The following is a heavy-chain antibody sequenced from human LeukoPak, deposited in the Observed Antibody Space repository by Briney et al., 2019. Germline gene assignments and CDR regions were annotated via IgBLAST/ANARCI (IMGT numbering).Heavy chain of an antibody. J-gene: IGHJ4*02. V-gene: IGHV1-69*04. Sequence: SVTVSCKSSGYIFTTYYIHWVRQAPGQGLEWMGRIIPILGIANYAQKFQGRVTITADKSTSTAYMELSSLRSEDTAVYYCARDSGSSWGQGTLVTVSS. D-gene: IGHD2-15*01. CDR3: ARDSGSS. CDR2: IIPILGIA. CDR1: GYIFTTYY.